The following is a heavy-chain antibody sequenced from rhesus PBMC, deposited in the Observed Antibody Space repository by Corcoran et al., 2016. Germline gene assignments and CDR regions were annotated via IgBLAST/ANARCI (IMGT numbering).Heavy chain of an antibody. J-gene: IGHJ1*01. D-gene: IGHD6-25*01. CDR2: ISGGYGNS. CDR1: GYSISSNYY. V-gene: IGHV4S14*01. CDR3: AKGSSGSYVEYFEF. Sequence: QVQLQESGPGLVKPSETLSLTCAVSGYSISSNYYWSWIRPSPGKGLEWIGGISGGYGNSDLNPSLKSRVTLSVDTSKNQFSVKLISVTAADTATYYCAKGSSGSYVEYFEFWGQGALVTVSS.